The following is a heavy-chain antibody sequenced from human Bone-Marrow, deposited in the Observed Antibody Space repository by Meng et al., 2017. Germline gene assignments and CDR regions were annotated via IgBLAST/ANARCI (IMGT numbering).Heavy chain of an antibody. CDR2: ISWNSGSI. J-gene: IGHJ4*02. D-gene: IGHD6-19*01. Sequence: SLKISCAASGFTFSSYAMSWVRQAPGKGLEWVSGISWNSGSIGYADSVKGRFTISRDNAKNSLYLQMNSLRAEDTALYYCAKASTYSSGWSFDYWGQGTLVTVSS. CDR3: AKASTYSSGWSFDY. CDR1: GFTFSSYA. V-gene: IGHV3-9*01.